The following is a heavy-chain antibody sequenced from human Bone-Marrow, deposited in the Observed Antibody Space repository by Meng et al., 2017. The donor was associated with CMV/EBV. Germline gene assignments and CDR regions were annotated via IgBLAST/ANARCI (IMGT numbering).Heavy chain of an antibody. CDR2: ISNSSSYI. CDR1: GFTFSSYE. Sequence: GESLKISCAASGFTFSSYEMNWVRQAPGKGLEWVSSISNSSSYIYYADSVKGRFTISRDSAKNSLYLQMNSLRAEDTAVYYCARERSGYYFDPWGQGTLVTVSS. CDR3: ARERSGYYFDP. J-gene: IGHJ5*02. V-gene: IGHV3-21*01. D-gene: IGHD3-3*01.